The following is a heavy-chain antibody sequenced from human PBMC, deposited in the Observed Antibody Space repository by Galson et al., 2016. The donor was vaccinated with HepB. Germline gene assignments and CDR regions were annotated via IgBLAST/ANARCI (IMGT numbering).Heavy chain of an antibody. D-gene: IGHD2-2*01. J-gene: IGHJ3*02. CDR2: IKEDGSET. CDR3: AACSSSNCDDALDI. V-gene: IGHV3-7*03. Sequence: SLRLSCAASGFTFSSYSMNWVRQSPGKGLEWVANIKEDGSETYYAHSVKGQFTISRDNAKNSLFLQMSSLRAYDTAVYYWAACSSSNCDDALDIWGQGTVVTVS. CDR1: GFTFSSYS.